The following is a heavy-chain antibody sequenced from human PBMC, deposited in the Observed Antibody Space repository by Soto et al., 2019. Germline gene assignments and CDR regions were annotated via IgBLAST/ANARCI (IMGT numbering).Heavy chain of an antibody. CDR3: AGEQWLVRGVFAY. CDR1: GGSISGYY. V-gene: IGHV4-59*01. Sequence: QVQLQESGPGLVKPSETLSLTCSVSGGSISGYYWTWIRQPPGKGLEWIGYIYDTGSTKDNPSLKSRGTISIDTSKNQCSLRLSSVTAADTAVYYCAGEQWLVRGVFAYWGQGTLVTVSP. CDR2: IYDTGST. D-gene: IGHD6-19*01. J-gene: IGHJ4*02.